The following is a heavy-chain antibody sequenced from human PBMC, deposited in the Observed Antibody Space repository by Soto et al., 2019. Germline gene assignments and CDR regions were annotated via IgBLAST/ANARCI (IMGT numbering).Heavy chain of an antibody. CDR1: GYTFTSYD. V-gene: IGHV1-8*01. D-gene: IGHD3-16*02. J-gene: IGHJ4*02. CDR2: MNPNSGNT. Sequence: GASVKVSCKASGYTFTSYDINWVRQATGQGLEWMGWMNPNSGNTGYAQKFQGRVTMTRDTSISTAYMELSSLRSEDTAVYYCARGYDYIWGRYRKIDYWGQGTLVTVSS. CDR3: ARGYDYIWGRYRKIDY.